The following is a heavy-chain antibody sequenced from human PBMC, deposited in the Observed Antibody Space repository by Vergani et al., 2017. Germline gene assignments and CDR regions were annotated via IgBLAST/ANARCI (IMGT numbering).Heavy chain of an antibody. D-gene: IGHD1-1*01. CDR3: ARGNWNDGFNSYYYMDV. J-gene: IGHJ6*03. V-gene: IGHV3-11*01. CDR2: ISASGTSI. Sequence: QVQLVESGGTLVKPGGSLRLSCAASGFTFRDFYMTWIRQVPGKGLEWVSHISASGTSINYADSVKGRFTVSRDNAKKSLYLQMNSLRVEDTAVYYCARGNWNDGFNSYYYMDVWGKGTTVTVSS. CDR1: GFTFRDFY.